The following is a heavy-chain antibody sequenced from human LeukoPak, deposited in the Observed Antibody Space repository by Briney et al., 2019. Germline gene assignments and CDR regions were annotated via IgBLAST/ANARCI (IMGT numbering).Heavy chain of an antibody. J-gene: IGHJ4*02. CDR1: GFTVSSNY. CDR3: ASADSGSYVVSFDY. CDR2: IYSGGST. D-gene: IGHD1-26*01. Sequence: GGSLRLSCAASGFTVSSNYMSWVRQAPGKGLEWVSVIYSGGSTYYADSVNGRFTISRDNSKNTLYLQMNSLRAEDTAVYYCASADSGSYVVSFDYWGQGTLVTVSS. V-gene: IGHV3-66*01.